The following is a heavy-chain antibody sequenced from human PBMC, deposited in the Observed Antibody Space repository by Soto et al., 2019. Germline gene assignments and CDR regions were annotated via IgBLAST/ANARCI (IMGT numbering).Heavy chain of an antibody. Sequence: QVQLVQSGAEVKKPGASVKVSCQASGYTFTSYGISWVRQAPGQGLEWMGWISAYNGNTKYAQNLQGRLTMTTDTSASTEYMGLRSLRSADSDVEYCARDRGSGSWSYWGQGTLVTVSS. CDR2: ISAYNGNT. V-gene: IGHV1-18*01. CDR3: ARDRGSGSWSY. D-gene: IGHD3-10*01. J-gene: IGHJ4*02. CDR1: GYTFTSYG.